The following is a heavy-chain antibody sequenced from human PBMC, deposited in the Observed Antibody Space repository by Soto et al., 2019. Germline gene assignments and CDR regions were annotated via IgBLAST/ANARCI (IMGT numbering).Heavy chain of an antibody. CDR1: GFTFSNAW. V-gene: IGHV3-15*01. J-gene: IGHJ6*02. CDR2: IKRKTDGGTT. Sequence: GGSLRLSCAASGFTFSNAWMSWVRQAPGKGLEWVGRIKRKTDGGTTDYAAPVKGRFTISRDNSKNTVFLQMNSLRAEDTAVYYCARDAFFYYDNSGLPKPKYYYGVDVWGQGTTVTVSS. CDR3: ARDAFFYYDNSGLPKPKYYYGVDV. D-gene: IGHD3-22*01.